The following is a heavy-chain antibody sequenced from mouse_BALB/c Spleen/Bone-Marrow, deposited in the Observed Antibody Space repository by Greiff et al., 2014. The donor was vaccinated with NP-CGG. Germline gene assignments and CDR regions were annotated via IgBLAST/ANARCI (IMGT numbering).Heavy chain of an antibody. V-gene: IGHV5-9-4*01. Sequence: EVQLQQSGGGLVKPGGSLKLSCAASGFTFSSYAMSWVRQSPEKRLEWVAEISSGGNYTYYPDTVTGRFTITRDNAKNILYLEMSSLRSDDTAMYYCVRAYGSSYAMDYWGQGTSVTVSS. D-gene: IGHD1-1*01. CDR2: ISSGGNYT. CDR1: GFTFSSYA. CDR3: VRAYGSSYAMDY. J-gene: IGHJ4*01.